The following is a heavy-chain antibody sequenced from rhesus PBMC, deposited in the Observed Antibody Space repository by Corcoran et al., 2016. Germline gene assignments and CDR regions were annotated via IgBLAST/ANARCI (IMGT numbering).Heavy chain of an antibody. CDR1: GFTFSSYG. CDR2: INNGGGST. J-gene: IGHJ4*01. CDR3: AKDLLRYYSGSYYLDY. D-gene: IGHD3-16*01. Sequence: EVQLVETGGGLVQPGGSLKLSCAASGFTFSSYGMSWVRQAPGKGLEWVSAINNGGGSTYYADSVKGRFTSSRDNSKNTLSLQMNSLRAEDTAVYYCAKDLLRYYSGSYYLDYWGQGVLVTVSS. V-gene: IGHV3S5*01.